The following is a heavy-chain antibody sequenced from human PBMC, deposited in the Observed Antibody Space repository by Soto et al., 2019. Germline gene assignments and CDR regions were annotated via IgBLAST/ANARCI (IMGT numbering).Heavy chain of an antibody. Sequence: SYAICWVQQATRQGLEWMGGIIPIFGTANYAQKFQGRVTITADKSTSTAYMELSSLRSEDTAVYYCARGQGDIVVVPAAINCYYGMDVRGQGTTVTVSS. CDR1: SYA. V-gene: IGHV1-69*06. D-gene: IGHD2-2*02. CDR2: IIPIFGTA. J-gene: IGHJ6*02. CDR3: ARGQGDIVVVPAAINCYYGMDV.